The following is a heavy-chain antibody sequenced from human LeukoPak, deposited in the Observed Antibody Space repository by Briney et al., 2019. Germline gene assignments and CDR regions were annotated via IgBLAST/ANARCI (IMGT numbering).Heavy chain of an antibody. V-gene: IGHV4-38-2*02. Sequence: PSETLSLTCTVSGYSISSGYYWGWIRQPPGKGLEWIGSIYYSGSTYYNPSLKSRVTISVDTSKNQFSLKLSSVTAADTAVYYCARKRSVVGATIDYWGQGTLVTVSS. CDR3: ARKRSVVGATIDY. CDR2: IYYSGST. J-gene: IGHJ4*02. D-gene: IGHD1-26*01. CDR1: GYSISSGYY.